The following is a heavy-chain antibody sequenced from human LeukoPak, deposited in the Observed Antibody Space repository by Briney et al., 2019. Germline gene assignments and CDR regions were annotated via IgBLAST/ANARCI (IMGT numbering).Heavy chain of an antibody. CDR3: ARSRGAVAGSSFDP. V-gene: IGHV1-8*01. J-gene: IGHJ5*02. CDR1: GYTFTSYD. Sequence: AAVKVSCKASGYTFTSYDINLVRQPTAPGLEWMGWMNHNSDNTDYAQKFQGRVTMTRNTSISTAYMELSSLRAEDTAVYYCARSRGAVAGSSFDPCGQGNLVTVSP. CDR2: MNHNSDNT. D-gene: IGHD6-19*01.